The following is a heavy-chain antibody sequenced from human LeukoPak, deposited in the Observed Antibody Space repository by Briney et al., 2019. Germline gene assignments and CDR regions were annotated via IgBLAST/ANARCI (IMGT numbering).Heavy chain of an antibody. CDR2: IHASGST. D-gene: IGHD1-26*01. CDR1: SSSFNFYY. Sequence: SETLSLTCIVSSSSFNFYYWSWIRQPAGKGLEWIGRIHASGSTSYNPSLKGRLTMSIDTATTQFSLKLTSVTAADTAVYYCAGVQSVFVADQWVEGFLDYWGQGALVTVSS. CDR3: AGVQSVFVADQWVEGFLDY. V-gene: IGHV4-4*07. J-gene: IGHJ4*02.